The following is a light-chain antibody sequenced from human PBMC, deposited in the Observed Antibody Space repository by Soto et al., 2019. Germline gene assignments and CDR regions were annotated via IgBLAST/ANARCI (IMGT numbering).Light chain of an antibody. J-gene: IGKJ1*01. CDR2: DAT. CDR3: QQRRSWPRA. Sequence: EIVLTQSPATLSLSPGERATLSCRASQSVGSYLAWFQQKPGQAPRLLIYDATNRATGIPARFNGSGSGTDFTLTISSLELEDFAVYYCQQRRSWPRAFGQGTKVEFK. CDR1: QSVGSY. V-gene: IGKV3-11*01.